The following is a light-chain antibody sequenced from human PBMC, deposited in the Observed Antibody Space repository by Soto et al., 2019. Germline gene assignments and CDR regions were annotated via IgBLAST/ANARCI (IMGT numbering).Light chain of an antibody. Sequence: QSVLTQPPSASGTPGQRVTISCSGSSSNIARNTVNWYQHLPGTSPRLVIYGDNQRPSGVPDRLSGSRSGTSASLAISGLQSEDEADYFCAAWVDSLNGWVFGGGTQLTVL. J-gene: IGLJ3*02. CDR1: SSNIARNT. CDR2: GDN. CDR3: AAWVDSLNGWV. V-gene: IGLV1-44*01.